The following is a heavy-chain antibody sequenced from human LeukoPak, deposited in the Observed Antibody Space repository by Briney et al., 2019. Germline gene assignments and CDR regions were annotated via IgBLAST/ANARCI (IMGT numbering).Heavy chain of an antibody. Sequence: GRSLRLSCAASGFTFSSYGMHWVRQAPGKGLEWVAVISYDGSNKYYADSVKGRFTISRDNAKNSLYLQMNSLRAEDTALYYCAKDCQRYYYGSDYYYAMDVWGQGTTVTVSS. V-gene: IGHV3-30*18. CDR2: ISYDGSNK. CDR3: AKDCQRYYYGSDYYYAMDV. CDR1: GFTFSSYG. D-gene: IGHD3-10*01. J-gene: IGHJ6*02.